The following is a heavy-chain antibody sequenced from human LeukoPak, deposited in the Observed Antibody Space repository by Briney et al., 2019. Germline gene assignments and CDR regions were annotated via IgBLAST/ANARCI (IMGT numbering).Heavy chain of an antibody. D-gene: IGHD6-19*01. CDR2: IYYSGST. CDR3: ASNAVAGTVDY. Sequence: SETLSLTCTVSGGSISSSSYYWGWIRQPPGKGLEWIGSIYYSGSTYYNPSLKSRVTISVDTSKNQFSLKLSSVTAADTAVYCCASNAVAGTVDYWGQGTLVTVSS. J-gene: IGHJ4*02. V-gene: IGHV4-39*01. CDR1: GGSISSSSYY.